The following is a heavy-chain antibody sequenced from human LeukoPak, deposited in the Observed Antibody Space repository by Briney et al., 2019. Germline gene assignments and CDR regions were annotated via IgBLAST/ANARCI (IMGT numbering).Heavy chain of an antibody. Sequence: GASVKVSCKVSGYTLTELSMHWVRQAPGKGLEWMGSFDPKDGETIYAQKFQGRVTITADKSTSTAYMELSSLRSEDTAVYYCARDKTWGQGTLVTVSS. V-gene: IGHV1-24*01. CDR3: ARDKT. CDR1: GYTLTELS. J-gene: IGHJ5*02. CDR2: FDPKDGET.